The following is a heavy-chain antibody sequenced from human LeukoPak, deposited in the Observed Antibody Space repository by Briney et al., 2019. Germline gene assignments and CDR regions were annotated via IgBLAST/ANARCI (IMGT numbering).Heavy chain of an antibody. V-gene: IGHV3-66*02. J-gene: IGHJ4*02. D-gene: IGHD3/OR15-3a*01. CDR1: GLTVSSNY. CDR2: IYNDDST. Sequence: PGGSLRLSCAASGLTVSSNYMSWVRQAPGKGLDWVSLIYNDDSTYHPDSVKGRFTIPINSSENTLYLKINSRRTEDTAVYYCARTGRDWLNPAYYFDFWGPGTLVTVSS. CDR3: ARTGRDWLNPAYYFDF.